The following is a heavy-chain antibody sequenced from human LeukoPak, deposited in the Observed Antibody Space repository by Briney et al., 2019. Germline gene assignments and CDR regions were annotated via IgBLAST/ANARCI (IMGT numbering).Heavy chain of an antibody. V-gene: IGHV3-30*02. D-gene: IGHD4-17*01. CDR1: VFTFSRYG. CDR2: IRFDGSNK. Sequence: GGSLRLSCAASVFTFSRYGMHWARQAPGKGLEWGTVIRFDGSNKYYTDSVKGRFTISRDNSKNTLYLQMNSLRTEDTAVYYCAKDYRPDHGVTWGWFDPWGQGTLATVSS. J-gene: IGHJ5*02. CDR3: AKDYRPDHGVTWGWFDP.